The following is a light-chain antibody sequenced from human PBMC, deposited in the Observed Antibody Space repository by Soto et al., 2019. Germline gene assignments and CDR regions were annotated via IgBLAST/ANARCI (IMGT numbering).Light chain of an antibody. CDR2: DAS. Sequence: DIQMTQSPSTLSASVGDRVTITCRASQSISNWVAWYQQKPGKAPKLLIYDASSLESGVPSRFSGSGSGTEFTLTISSLQPDDFATYYCQRYNTYSWTFGQGTKVDIK. V-gene: IGKV1-5*01. CDR3: QRYNTYSWT. J-gene: IGKJ1*01. CDR1: QSISNW.